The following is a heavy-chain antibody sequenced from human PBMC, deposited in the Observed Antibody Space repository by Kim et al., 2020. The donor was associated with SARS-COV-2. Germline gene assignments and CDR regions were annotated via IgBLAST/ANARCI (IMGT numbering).Heavy chain of an antibody. Sequence: NKYYADSVKGRFTISRDNSKNTLYLQMNSLRAEDTAVYYCARGLTGTVSYWGQGTLVTVSS. J-gene: IGHJ4*02. CDR3: ARGLTGTVSY. D-gene: IGHD1-7*01. CDR2: NK. V-gene: IGHV3-33*01.